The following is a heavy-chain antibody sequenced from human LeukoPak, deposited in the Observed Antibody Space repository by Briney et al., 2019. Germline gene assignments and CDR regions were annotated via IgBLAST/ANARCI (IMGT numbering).Heavy chain of an antibody. J-gene: IGHJ4*02. CDR1: GASISSGIYS. Sequence: SETLSLTCSVSGASISSGIYSGNWIRQPPGKGLEWNGNIYHSGSTYYNTSLKSRVTISLDRSKNQFSLKLSSVTAADTAVYYCARGLQNYYIVTGERGYFDYWGQGTLATVSS. V-gene: IGHV4-30-2*01. CDR3: ARGLQNYYIVTGERGYFDY. D-gene: IGHD3-9*01. CDR2: IYHSGST.